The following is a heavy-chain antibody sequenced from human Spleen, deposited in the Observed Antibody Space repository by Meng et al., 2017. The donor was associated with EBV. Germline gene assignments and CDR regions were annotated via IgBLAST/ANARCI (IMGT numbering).Heavy chain of an antibody. CDR2: IHHRGSA. D-gene: IGHD5-12*01. CDR1: GASIGSSNW. Sequence: QRQASGPGLLKPSGTLSLTCAVSGASIGSSNWWTWVRQPPGKGLEWIGEIHHRGSANYNPSLKSRVTFSLDKSKNHFSLNLTSVTAADTAVYYCARLGRGYSGYDTDYWGQGTLVTVSS. CDR3: ARLGRGYSGYDTDY. J-gene: IGHJ4*02. V-gene: IGHV4-4*02.